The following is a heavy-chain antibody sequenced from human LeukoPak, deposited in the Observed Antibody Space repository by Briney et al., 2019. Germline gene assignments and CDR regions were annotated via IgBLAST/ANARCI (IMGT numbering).Heavy chain of an antibody. CDR3: ARYRVITNDYFDS. CDR2: ISNSGNTI. CDR1: GFTFGDYY. D-gene: IGHD3-16*01. J-gene: IGHJ4*02. V-gene: IGHV3-11*01. Sequence: GGSLRLSCAASGFTFGDYYMTWIRQAPGKGLEWVSYISNSGNTIKEADSVKGRFTISRDDAQNSLFLQMKSLRAEDTAVYYCARYRVITNDYFDSWGQGTLVTVSS.